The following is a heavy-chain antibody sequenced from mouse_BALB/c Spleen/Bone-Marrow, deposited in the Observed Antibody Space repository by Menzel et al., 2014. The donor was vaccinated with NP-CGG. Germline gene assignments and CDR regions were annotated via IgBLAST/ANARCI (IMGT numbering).Heavy chain of an antibody. J-gene: IGHJ2*01. CDR3: ARRGTGTGSYYFDY. V-gene: IGHV5-6*02. Sequence: EVNLVESGGDLVKPGGSLKLSCVASGFTFSNYGMSWVRQTPDKRLEWVATISSVGSYTYYPDSVKGRFTISRDNAKNTLFLQMSSLKSEDTAMYYCARRGTGTGSYYFDYWGQGTTLTVSS. D-gene: IGHD4-1*01. CDR1: GFTFSNYG. CDR2: ISSVGSYT.